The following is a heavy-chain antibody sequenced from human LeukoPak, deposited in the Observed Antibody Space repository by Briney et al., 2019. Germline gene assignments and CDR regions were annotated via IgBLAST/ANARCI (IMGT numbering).Heavy chain of an antibody. V-gene: IGHV3-21*01. J-gene: IGHJ4*02. Sequence: PGGSLRLSCAASGFTFSSFSMNWVRQAPGKGLEWVSSISSSSSSIYYADLVKGRFTISRDNAKDSLYLQMSSLRAEDTAVYYCARGGYFYGSGTYWDFDYWGQGTLVTVSS. CDR3: ARGGYFYGSGTYWDFDY. CDR1: GFTFSSFS. D-gene: IGHD3-10*01. CDR2: ISSSSSSI.